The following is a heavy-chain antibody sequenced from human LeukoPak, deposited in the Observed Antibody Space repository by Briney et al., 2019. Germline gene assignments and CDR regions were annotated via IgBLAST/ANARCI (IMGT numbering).Heavy chain of an antibody. D-gene: IGHD2-21*02. CDR1: GGSISSGSYS. J-gene: IGHJ4*02. Sequence: TLSLTCAVSGGSISSGSYSWSWIRQPPGKGLEWIGYIYPRGSTYYNPSLKSRVILSLDKSANQFSLNLSSVTAADTAVYYCARINCGGDCYLSYWGQGTLVTVSS. CDR3: ARINCGGDCYLSY. CDR2: IYPRGST. V-gene: IGHV4-30-2*01.